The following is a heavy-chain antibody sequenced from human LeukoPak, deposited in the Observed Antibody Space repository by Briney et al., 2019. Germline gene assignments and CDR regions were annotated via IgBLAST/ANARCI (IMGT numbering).Heavy chain of an antibody. V-gene: IGHV3-21*01. Sequence: PGGSLRLSCAASGFSLSSDNMNWARQAPGKGLEWISSISSRSSYIYYGDSVKGRFTISRDNAKNSLYLQMNSLRAEDTAVYYCASELTSDAFDIWGQGTMVIVSS. J-gene: IGHJ3*02. CDR3: ASELTSDAFDI. CDR1: GFSLSSDN. CDR2: ISSRSSYI. D-gene: IGHD1-7*01.